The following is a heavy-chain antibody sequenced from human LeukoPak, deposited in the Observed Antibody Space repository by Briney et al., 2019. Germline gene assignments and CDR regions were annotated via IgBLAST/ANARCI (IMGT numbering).Heavy chain of an antibody. V-gene: IGHV4-39*01. D-gene: IGHD5-18*01. CDR2: IYYSGST. CDR1: GGSISSSSHY. Sequence: SETLSLTCTVSGGSISSSSHYWGWIRQPPGKGLEWIGSIYYSGSTYYNPSLKSRVTISVDTSKNQFSLRLSSVAATDTAEYFCARHQMRYSYGTLFDYWGQGTLVTVSS. J-gene: IGHJ4*02. CDR3: ARHQMRYSYGTLFDY.